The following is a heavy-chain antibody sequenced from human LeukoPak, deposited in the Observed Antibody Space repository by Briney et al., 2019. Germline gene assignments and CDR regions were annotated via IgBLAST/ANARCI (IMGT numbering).Heavy chain of an antibody. CDR3: AREQQLATYYFDY. Sequence: GGSLSLSCAASGFTFSDYGMYWVRQAPGKGLEWVAVIWYDGSNKYYADSVKGRFTISRDNSKNTLYLLMNSLRAEDTAVYYCAREQQLATYYFDYWGQGNLVTVSS. D-gene: IGHD6-13*01. V-gene: IGHV3-33*01. CDR2: IWYDGSNK. CDR1: GFTFSDYG. J-gene: IGHJ4*02.